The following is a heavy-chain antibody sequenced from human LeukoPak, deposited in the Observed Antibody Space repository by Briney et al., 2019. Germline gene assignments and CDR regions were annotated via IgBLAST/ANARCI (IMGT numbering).Heavy chain of an antibody. J-gene: IGHJ5*02. V-gene: IGHV3-21*01. CDR2: ISSGSSFI. CDR3: ARDLFGTRSWFDP. D-gene: IGHD3-3*01. CDR1: GFIFSSYS. Sequence: PGGSLRLSCEASGFIFSSYSMNWVRQAPGTGLEWVSSISSGSSFIHYADSVKGRFTISRDNAKNSLYLQMNSLTDEDTAVYYCARDLFGTRSWFDPWGQGTLVTVSS.